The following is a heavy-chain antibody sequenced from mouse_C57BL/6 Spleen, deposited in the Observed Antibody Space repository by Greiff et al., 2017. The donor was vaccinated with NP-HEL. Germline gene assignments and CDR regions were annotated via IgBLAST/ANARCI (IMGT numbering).Heavy chain of an antibody. Sequence: LVEPGASVKISCKASGYAFSSSWMNWVKQRPGKGLEWIGRIYPGDGDTNYNGKFKGKATLTADKSSSTAYMQLSSLTSEDSAVYFCARGPTIVNYWYFDVWGTGTTVTVSS. J-gene: IGHJ1*03. V-gene: IGHV1-82*01. CDR2: IYPGDGDT. CDR1: GYAFSSSW. CDR3: ARGPTIVNYWYFDV. D-gene: IGHD2-5*01.